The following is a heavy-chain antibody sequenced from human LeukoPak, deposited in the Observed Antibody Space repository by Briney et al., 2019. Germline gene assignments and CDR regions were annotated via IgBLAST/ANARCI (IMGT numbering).Heavy chain of an antibody. V-gene: IGHV3-23*01. J-gene: IGHJ4*02. Sequence: PGGSLRLSCAASGFTFSSYEMNWVRQAPGKGLEWVSAISGSGGSTYYADSVKGRFTISRDNSKNTLYLQMNSLRAEDTAVYYCAKDRYYYDSSGYYGDFDYWGQGTLVTVSS. D-gene: IGHD3-22*01. CDR2: ISGSGGST. CDR3: AKDRYYYDSSGYYGDFDY. CDR1: GFTFSSYE.